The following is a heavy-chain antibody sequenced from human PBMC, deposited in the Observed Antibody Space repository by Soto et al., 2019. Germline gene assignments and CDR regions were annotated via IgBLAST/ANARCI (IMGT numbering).Heavy chain of an antibody. V-gene: IGHV1-8*01. D-gene: IGHD5-12*01. CDR3: AREAPRVRYSGYDYVLVSDYGMDV. Sequence: GASVKVSCKASGYTFTSYDINWVRQATGQGLEWMGWMNPNSGNTGYAQKFQDRVTMTRNTSISTAYMELSSLRSEDTAVYYCAREAPRVRYSGYDYVLVSDYGMDVWGQGTTVTVSS. J-gene: IGHJ6*02. CDR1: GYTFTSYD. CDR2: MNPNSGNT.